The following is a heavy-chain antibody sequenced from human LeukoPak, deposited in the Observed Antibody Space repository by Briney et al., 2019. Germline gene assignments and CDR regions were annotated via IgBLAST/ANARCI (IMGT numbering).Heavy chain of an antibody. D-gene: IGHD6-25*01. CDR1: GGSISSYY. V-gene: IGHV4-59*01. CDR2: IYYSGST. Sequence: SETLSLTCTVSGGSISSYYWSWIRQPPGKGLERIGYIYYSGSTNYNPSPKSRVTISVDTSKNQFSLKLSSVTAADTAVYYCATKRADYFDYWGQGTLVTVSS. J-gene: IGHJ4*02. CDR3: ATKRADYFDY.